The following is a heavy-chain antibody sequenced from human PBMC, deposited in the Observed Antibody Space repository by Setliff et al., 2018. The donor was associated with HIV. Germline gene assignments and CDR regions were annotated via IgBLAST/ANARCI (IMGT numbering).Heavy chain of an antibody. CDR2: ISYDGSRT. V-gene: IGHV3-23*05. D-gene: IGHD1-1*01. CDR3: ASARIPTGGTSTSFDY. Sequence: PGGSLRLSCAASGFTFSSYAMSWVRQAPGKGLEWVSAISYDGSRTYYIDSVKGRFTISRDNSKNTLYLQLNSLRPEDTGVYYCASARIPTGGTSTSFDYCGQGTLVTVSS. CDR1: GFTFSSYA. J-gene: IGHJ4*02.